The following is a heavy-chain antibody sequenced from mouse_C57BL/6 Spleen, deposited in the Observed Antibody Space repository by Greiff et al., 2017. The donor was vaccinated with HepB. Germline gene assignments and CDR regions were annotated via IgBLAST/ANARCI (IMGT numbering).Heavy chain of an antibody. J-gene: IGHJ2*01. D-gene: IGHD1-1*01. CDR3: ARLDYYGSSFLYFDY. CDR1: GYTFTSYW. CDR2: IYPGSGST. Sequence: QVQLQQPGAELVKPGASVKMSCKASGYTFTSYWITWVKQRPGQGLEWIGDIYPGSGSTNYNEKFKSKATLTVDTSSSTAYMQLSSLTSEDSAVYYCARLDYYGSSFLYFDYWGQGTTLTVSS. V-gene: IGHV1-55*01.